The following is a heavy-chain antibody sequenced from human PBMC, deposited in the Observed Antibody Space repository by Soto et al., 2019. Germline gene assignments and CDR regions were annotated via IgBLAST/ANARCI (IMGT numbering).Heavy chain of an antibody. CDR2: IYHSGST. D-gene: IGHD6-13*01. CDR1: GGSISSSNW. J-gene: IGHJ6*02. CDR3: ARHSDIAATLEYGMDV. V-gene: IGHV4-4*02. Sequence: SETLSLTCAVSGGSISSSNWWSWVRQPPGKGLEWIGEIYHSGSTNYNPSLKSRVTISVDTSKNQFSLQWSSLKASDTAMYHCARHSDIAATLEYGMDVWGQGTTVTVSS.